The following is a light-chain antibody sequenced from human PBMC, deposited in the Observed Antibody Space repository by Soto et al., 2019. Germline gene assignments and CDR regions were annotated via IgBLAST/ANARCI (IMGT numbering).Light chain of an antibody. Sequence: AIRMTQSPSSLSASTGDRVTITCRASQGISSYLAWYQQKPGKAPKLLIYAASTLQSGVPSRFSGSGSGTDFTLTISCLQSEDFATYYCQQYHSYPLFGQGTRLEIK. J-gene: IGKJ5*01. V-gene: IGKV1-8*01. CDR2: AAS. CDR3: QQYHSYPL. CDR1: QGISSY.